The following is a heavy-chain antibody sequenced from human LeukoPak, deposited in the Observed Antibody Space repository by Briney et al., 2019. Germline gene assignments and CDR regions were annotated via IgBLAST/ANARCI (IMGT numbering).Heavy chain of an antibody. V-gene: IGHV3-48*03. D-gene: IGHD1-7*01. Sequence: PGGSLRLSCAASGFTFSSYEMHWVRQAPGKGLEWVSYISGSGSTIYYADSVKGRFTISRDNAQNSLILQMNSLRAEDTAVYYCAREGNYYFDYWGQGTLVTVSS. J-gene: IGHJ4*02. CDR1: GFTFSSYE. CDR2: ISGSGSTI. CDR3: AREGNYYFDY.